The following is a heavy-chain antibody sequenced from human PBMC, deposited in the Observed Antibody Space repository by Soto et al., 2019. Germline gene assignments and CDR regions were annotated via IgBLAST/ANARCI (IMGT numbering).Heavy chain of an antibody. V-gene: IGHV1-69*12. J-gene: IGHJ4*02. CDR1: GGTFSSNA. CDR3: ATGGCGYSSAARFYFEF. Sequence: QVQLVQSGAEVKKPASSVKVTCKASGGTFSSNAISWVRQAPGQGLEWMGGIIPIFGTAHYAQKFQGRVTFTADESTSTASMELSSLKSEDTAVYYCATGGCGYSSAARFYFEFWGQGTLVTVSS. CDR2: IIPIFGTA. D-gene: IGHD5-18*01.